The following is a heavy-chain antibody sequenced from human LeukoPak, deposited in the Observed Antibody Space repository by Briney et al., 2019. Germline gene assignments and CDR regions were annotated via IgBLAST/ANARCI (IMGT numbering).Heavy chain of an antibody. CDR2: INHDGSEK. J-gene: IGHJ4*02. V-gene: IGHV3-7*01. CDR3: TRENWYLDY. CDR1: GGSISSSSYY. Sequence: PSETLSLTCTVSGGSISSSSYYWGWIRQAPGKGLEWVANINHDGSEKYYVDSVKDRFSISRDNAKNSLYLQMNSLRAEDAAVYYCTRENWYLDYWGQGNLVTVSS.